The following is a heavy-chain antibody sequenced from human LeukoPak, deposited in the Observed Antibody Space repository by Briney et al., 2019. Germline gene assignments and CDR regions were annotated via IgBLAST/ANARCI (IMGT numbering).Heavy chain of an antibody. D-gene: IGHD3-22*01. V-gene: IGHV6-1*01. CDR3: ARGGEYYYDSSGYSFDL. J-gene: IGHJ2*01. Sequence: SQTLSPTCAISGDSVSSNSAAWNWIRQSPSRGLEWLGRTYYRSKWYNDYAVSVKSRITINPDTSKNQFSLQLNSVTPEDTAVYYCARGGEYYYDSSGYSFDLWGRGTLVTVSS. CDR1: GDSVSSNSAA. CDR2: TYYRSKWYN.